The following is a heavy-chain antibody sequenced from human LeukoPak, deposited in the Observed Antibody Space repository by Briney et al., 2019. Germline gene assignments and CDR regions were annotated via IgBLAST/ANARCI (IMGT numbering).Heavy chain of an antibody. D-gene: IGHD1-1*01. CDR3: ARAPHSVQLERGYYYYMDV. Sequence: PGGSLRLSCAATGFTFSSYGMHWVRQAPGKGLEWVAVIWYDGSNKYYADSVKGRFTISRDNSKNTLYLQMNSLRAEDTAVYYCARAPHSVQLERGYYYYMDVWGKGTTVTVSS. CDR2: IWYDGSNK. CDR1: GFTFSSYG. V-gene: IGHV3-33*01. J-gene: IGHJ6*03.